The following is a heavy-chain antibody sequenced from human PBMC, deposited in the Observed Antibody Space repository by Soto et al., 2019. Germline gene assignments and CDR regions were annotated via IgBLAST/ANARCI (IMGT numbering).Heavy chain of an antibody. Sequence: EVQLVESGGGLVQPGESLRLSCAASGLTFRSYWMHWVRQAPGQGLVWVSRINTAGSVAMYVDSVKGRFTISRDNAKNTLYLHMTRLGAEDTAVYYCVTDMQLRRLDSWGQGTLVTVSS. CDR1: GLTFRSYW. V-gene: IGHV3-74*03. CDR3: VTDMQLRRLDS. CDR2: INTAGSVA. D-gene: IGHD6-19*01. J-gene: IGHJ4*02.